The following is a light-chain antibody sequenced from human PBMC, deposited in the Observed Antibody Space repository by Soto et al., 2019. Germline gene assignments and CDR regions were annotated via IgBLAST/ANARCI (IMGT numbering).Light chain of an antibody. CDR3: MQGTHWPPVT. Sequence: DVVMTQSPLSLPVTLGQPASISCKSSQSLVHSDGNTYLNWFQQRPGQSPRRLIYKVYNRDSGVPDRFIGSGSGTDFTLKISRVEAEDLGVSYCMQGTHWPPVTFGQGTRLEIK. CDR1: QSLVHSDGNTY. CDR2: KVY. J-gene: IGKJ5*01. V-gene: IGKV2-30*02.